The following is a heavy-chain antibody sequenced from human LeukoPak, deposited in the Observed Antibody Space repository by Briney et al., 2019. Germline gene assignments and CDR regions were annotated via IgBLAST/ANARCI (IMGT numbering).Heavy chain of an antibody. J-gene: IGHJ4*02. CDR3: ARASGSYDY. CDR1: GFTFSIYG. V-gene: IGHV3-33*01. CDR2: IWNDGSNK. D-gene: IGHD1-26*01. Sequence: GRSLRLSCAASGFTFSIYGMHWVRQSPGKGLEWVAVIWNDGSNKYYADPVKGRFTISRDNSKNTLFLQMNSLRAEDTAVYYCARASGSYDYWGQGTLVTVSS.